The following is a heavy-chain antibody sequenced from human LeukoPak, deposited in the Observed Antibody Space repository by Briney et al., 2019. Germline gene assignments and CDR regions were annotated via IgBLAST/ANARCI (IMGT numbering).Heavy chain of an antibody. CDR3: AKVPRHYYGSGSPFDY. Sequence: GASVKVSCKASGYTFTSYGISWVRQAPGQGLEWMGWISAYNGNTNYAQKLQGRVTMTTDTSTSTAYMELRSLRSDDTAVYYCAKVPRHYYGSGSPFDYWGQGTLVTVSS. D-gene: IGHD3-10*01. V-gene: IGHV1-18*01. J-gene: IGHJ4*02. CDR2: ISAYNGNT. CDR1: GYTFTSYG.